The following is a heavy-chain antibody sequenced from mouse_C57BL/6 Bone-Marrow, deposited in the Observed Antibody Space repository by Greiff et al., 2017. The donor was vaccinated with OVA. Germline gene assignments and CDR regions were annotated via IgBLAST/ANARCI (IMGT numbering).Heavy chain of an antibody. Sequence: VQLQQPGAELVRPGSSVKLSCKASGYTFTSYWMHWVKQRPIQGLEWIGNIDPSDSETHYNQKFKDKATLTVDKSSSTAYMQLSSLTSEDSAVYYCARNCDFAWFAYWGQGTLVTVSA. J-gene: IGHJ3*01. V-gene: IGHV1-52*01. CDR3: ARNCDFAWFAY. CDR1: GYTFTSYW. CDR2: IDPSDSET.